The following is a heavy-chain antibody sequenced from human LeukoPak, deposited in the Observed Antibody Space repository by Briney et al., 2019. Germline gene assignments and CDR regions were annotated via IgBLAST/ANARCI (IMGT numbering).Heavy chain of an antibody. V-gene: IGHV1-69*05. J-gene: IGHJ6*03. Sequence: AASVKVSCTASGGTFSSYAISWVRQAPGQGLEWMGGIIPIFGTANYAQKFQGRVTITTDESTSTAYMELSSLRSEDTAVYYCARLRREDSNHPEDYYYYMDVWGKGTTVTVSS. CDR3: ARLRREDSNHPEDYYYYMDV. D-gene: IGHD4-11*01. CDR2: IIPIFGTA. CDR1: GGTFSSYA.